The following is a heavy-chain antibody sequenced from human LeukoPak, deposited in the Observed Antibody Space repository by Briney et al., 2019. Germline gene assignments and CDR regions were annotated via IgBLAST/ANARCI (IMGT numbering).Heavy chain of an antibody. CDR1: GLTFSSYG. V-gene: IGHV3-30*02. Sequence: GGSLNVSCPASGLTFSSYGLNWVGLAPATGREGMGLFWSEEGNKNYEHQVKGRFTISRDNSKNTLYLQMNSLRAEDTAVYYCAKDARYCSGGSCNYYYYYMDVWGKGTTVTISS. D-gene: IGHD2-15*01. CDR3: AKDARYCSGGSCNYYYYYMDV. CDR2: FWSEEGNK. J-gene: IGHJ6*03.